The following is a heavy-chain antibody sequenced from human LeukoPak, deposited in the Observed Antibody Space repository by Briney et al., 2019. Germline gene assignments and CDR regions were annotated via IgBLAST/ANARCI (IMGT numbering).Heavy chain of an antibody. CDR3: ARADSDLYYYDY. J-gene: IGHJ4*02. CDR2: ISYDGSNK. V-gene: IGHV3-30*03. D-gene: IGHD3-22*01. CDR1: GFTFSNYV. Sequence: PGRSLRLSCAASGFTFSNYVMHWVRQAPGKGLEWVAVISYDGSNKYYADSVKGRFTISRDNAKNTLYLQMNSLRAEDTAVYYCARADSDLYYYDYWGQGTLVTVSS.